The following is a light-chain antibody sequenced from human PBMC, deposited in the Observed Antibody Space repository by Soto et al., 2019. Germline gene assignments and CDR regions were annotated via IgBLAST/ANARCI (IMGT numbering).Light chain of an antibody. Sequence: DIQMTQSPFTLSASVGDRVTITCRASQTISSWLAWYQQIPGKAPKLLIYDASNLESGVPSRFRGSGSGTEFTLTISSLQPEDFAVYYCQQYENYWTFGQGTKVEIK. CDR1: QTISSW. J-gene: IGKJ1*01. CDR2: DAS. V-gene: IGKV1-5*01. CDR3: QQYENYWT.